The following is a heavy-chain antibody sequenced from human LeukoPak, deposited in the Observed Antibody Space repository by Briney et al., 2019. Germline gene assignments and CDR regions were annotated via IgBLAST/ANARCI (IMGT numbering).Heavy chain of an antibody. CDR1: GFTFSSYW. Sequence: PGGSLRLSCAASGFTFSSYWMSWVRQAPGKGLEWVANIKQDGSEKYYVDSVKGRFTISRDNAKNSLYLQMNSLRAEDTAVYYCARDGGSGQLWITADYWGQGTLVTVSS. CDR3: ARDGGSGQLWITADY. V-gene: IGHV3-7*01. J-gene: IGHJ4*02. D-gene: IGHD5-18*01. CDR2: IKQDGSEK.